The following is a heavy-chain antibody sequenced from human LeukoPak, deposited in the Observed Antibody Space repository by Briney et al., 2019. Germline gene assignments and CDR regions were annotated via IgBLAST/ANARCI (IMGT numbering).Heavy chain of an antibody. D-gene: IGHD3-10*01. Sequence: SETLSLTCAVSGYSISSGYYWGWIRQPPGKGLEWIGGIYHSGSTYYNPSLKSRVTISVDTSKNQFSLKLSSVTAADTAVYYCAREEYGSGSTDYWGQGTLVTVSS. V-gene: IGHV4-38-2*02. CDR1: GYSISSGYY. J-gene: IGHJ4*02. CDR2: IYHSGST. CDR3: AREEYGSGSTDY.